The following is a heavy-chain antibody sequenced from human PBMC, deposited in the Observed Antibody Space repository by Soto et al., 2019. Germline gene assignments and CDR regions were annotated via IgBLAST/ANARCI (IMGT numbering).Heavy chain of an antibody. D-gene: IGHD3-22*01. J-gene: IGHJ5*02. CDR2: INHSGST. V-gene: IGHV4-34*01. CDR1: GGSFSGYY. CDR3: ARGRSRIYYGHIWCDP. Sequence: SETLSLTCAVYGGSFSGYYWSWIRQPPGKWLEWIGEINHSGSTNYNPSLKSRVTISVDTSKNQFSLKLSSVTAADTAVYYCARGRSRIYYGHIWCDPWGQGXLVTVYS.